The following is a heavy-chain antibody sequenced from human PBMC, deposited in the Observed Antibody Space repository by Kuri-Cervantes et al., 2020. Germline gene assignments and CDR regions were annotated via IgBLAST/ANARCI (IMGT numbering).Heavy chain of an antibody. CDR1: GGSISSGGYS. CDR2: IYHSGST. J-gene: IGHJ6*02. Sequence: SETLSLSCAVSGGSISSGGYSWSWIRQPPGKGLEWIGYIYHSGSTYYNPSLKSRVTISVDTSKNQFSLKLSSVTAADTAVYYCARDRYYYDSSGYYFVNYYYYYGMDVWGQGTTVTVSS. V-gene: IGHV4-30-2*05. CDR3: ARDRYYYDSSGYYFVNYYYYYGMDV. D-gene: IGHD3-22*01.